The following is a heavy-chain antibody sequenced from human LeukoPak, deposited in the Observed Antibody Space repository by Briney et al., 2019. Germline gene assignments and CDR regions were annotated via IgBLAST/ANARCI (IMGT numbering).Heavy chain of an antibody. J-gene: IGHJ1*01. CDR3: ARDGLTAEYFQH. Sequence: GGSLRLSCAASQFTFSSYAMSWVRQAPGKGLEWVSIIYSGGSTYYADSVKGRFTISRDTSKNTLYLQMNSLRAEDTAVYYCARDGLTAEYFQHWGQGTLVTVSS. V-gene: IGHV3-66*01. CDR1: QFTFSSYA. CDR2: IYSGGST. D-gene: IGHD1-20*01.